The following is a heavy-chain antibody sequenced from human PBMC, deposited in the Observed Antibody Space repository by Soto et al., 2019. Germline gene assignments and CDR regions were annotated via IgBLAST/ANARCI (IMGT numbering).Heavy chain of an antibody. CDR2: MKPNSANT. V-gene: IGHV1-8*01. J-gene: IGHJ6*02. CDR1: GYTFTSYD. CDR3: ARDQANYGMDF. Sequence: QVQLVQSGAEVKKPGASVKVSCKASGYTFTSYDINWVRQATGQGLEWMGWMKPNSANTDYAQKFQGRVTMTRHTSIDTAYMELSSLRSEHTAVYYCARDQANYGMDFWVQGTTFTVSS.